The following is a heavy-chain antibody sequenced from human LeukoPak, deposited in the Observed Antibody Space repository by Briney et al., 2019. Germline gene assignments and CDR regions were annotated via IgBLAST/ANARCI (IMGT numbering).Heavy chain of an antibody. D-gene: IGHD4-11*01. V-gene: IGHV1-2*06. CDR1: GYTFTGYY. CDR2: INPNSGGT. J-gene: IGHJ6*03. CDR3: ARAGDYSYYYYYYMDV. Sequence: ASVKVSCKASGYTFTGYYMHWVRQAPRQGLEWMGRINPNSGGTNYAQKFQGRVTMTRDTSISTAYMELSRLRSDDTAVYYCARAGDYSYYYYYYMDVWGKGTTVTVSS.